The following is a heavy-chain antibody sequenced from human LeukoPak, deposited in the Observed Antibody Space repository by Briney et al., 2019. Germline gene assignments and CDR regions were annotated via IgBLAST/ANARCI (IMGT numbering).Heavy chain of an antibody. CDR2: MYYSGGT. CDR1: GGSISPYY. D-gene: IGHD6-13*01. J-gene: IGHJ6*03. CDR3: ARRAAAVGTYYMDV. Sequence: SETLSLTCTVSGGSISPYYWTWIRQPPGNGLEWIGDMYYSGGTNYNASLNSRVTMSVDTSKNQFSLKLTSVTAADTAVYYCARRAAAVGTYYMDVWGKGTTVTVSS. V-gene: IGHV4-59*01.